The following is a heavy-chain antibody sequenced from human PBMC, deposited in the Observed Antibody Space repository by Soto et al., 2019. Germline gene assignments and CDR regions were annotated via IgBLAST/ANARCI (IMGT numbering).Heavy chain of an antibody. D-gene: IGHD2-8*01. CDR3: ARDAPGVATY. Sequence: QVQLQESGPGLVRPSQTLSLICTVSGGSINSGDSYWNWIRQHPEKGLEWIGYINYRGSTFYNPSLKSRIIISVDTSKNQFSLKLSSVTAADTAVYYCARDAPGVATYWGQGTLVTVSS. CDR2: INYRGST. CDR1: GGSINSGDSY. V-gene: IGHV4-31*03. J-gene: IGHJ4*02.